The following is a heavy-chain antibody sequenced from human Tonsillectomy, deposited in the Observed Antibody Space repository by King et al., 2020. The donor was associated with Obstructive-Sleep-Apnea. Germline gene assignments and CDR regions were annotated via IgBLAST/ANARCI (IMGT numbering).Heavy chain of an antibody. CDR1: GYTLTSYD. J-gene: IGHJ6*02. V-gene: IGHV1-8*01. CDR2: MNPNSGNT. Sequence: VQLVESGAEVKKPGASVKVSCKASGYTLTSYDINWVRQATGQGLEWMGWMNPNSGNTGYAQKFQGRITMTRNTPISTAYMELSSLTSEDTAVYYCTRGRHYYDSGNSAYYGMDVWGQGTTVTVSS. CDR3: TRGRHYYDSGNSAYYGMDV. D-gene: IGHD3-10*01.